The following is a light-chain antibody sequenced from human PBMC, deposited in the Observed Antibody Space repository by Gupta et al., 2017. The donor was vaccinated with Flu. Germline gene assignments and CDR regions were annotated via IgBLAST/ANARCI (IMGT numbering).Light chain of an antibody. Sequence: VGDTVTITCRAIQSISDWLAWYQQIPGKAPKLLIYRAFTLEGGVPSRFSGSGSGTEFSLTISSLQPDDIATYYCQQYSAWWTFGQGTKVEIK. CDR3: QQYSAWWT. J-gene: IGKJ1*01. CDR2: RAF. CDR1: QSISDW. V-gene: IGKV1-5*03.